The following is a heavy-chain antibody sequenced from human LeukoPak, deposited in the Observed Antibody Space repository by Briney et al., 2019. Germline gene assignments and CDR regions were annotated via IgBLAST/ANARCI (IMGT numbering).Heavy chain of an antibody. CDR2: INAGNGNT. V-gene: IGHV1-3*01. CDR1: GGTFSSYA. D-gene: IGHD3-10*01. Sequence: EASVKVSCKASGGTFSSYAISWVRQAPGQGLEWMGWINAGNGNTKYSQKFQGRVTITRDTSASTAYMKLSSLRSEDTAVYYCVTMVRGVWGQGTLVTVSS. J-gene: IGHJ4*02. CDR3: VTMVRGV.